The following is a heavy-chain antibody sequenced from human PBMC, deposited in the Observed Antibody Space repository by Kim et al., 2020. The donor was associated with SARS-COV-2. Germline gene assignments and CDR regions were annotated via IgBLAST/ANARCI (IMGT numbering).Heavy chain of an antibody. CDR1: GFTFTNYF. Sequence: ASVKVSCKASGFTFTNYFMHWGRQAPGQGLEWMGTINPTGAFTMFTQKYQGRGIITKDTSTTTVYMEVSSLRSEDTAVYYCAREAALAAVPEKHFDYWGQGTLVTVSS. V-gene: IGHV1-46*01. CDR2: INPTGAFT. D-gene: IGHD6-13*01. J-gene: IGHJ4*02. CDR3: AREAALAAVPEKHFDY.